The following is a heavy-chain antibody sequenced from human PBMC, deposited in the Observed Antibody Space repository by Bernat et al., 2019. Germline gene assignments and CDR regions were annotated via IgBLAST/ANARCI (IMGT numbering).Heavy chain of an antibody. V-gene: IGHV3-23*01. J-gene: IGHJ6*02. CDR2: ISGSGDDT. CDR1: GFTFSSYG. D-gene: IGHD6-6*01. CDR3: ARDRGTSIAARSYYGMDV. Sequence: EVQLLESGGGLVQPGESLRLSCAASGFTFSSYGMNWVRQAPGKGLEWVSSISGSGDDTYYADSVKGRFTISRDNSKNTLFLQLNSLRAEDTAVYYCARDRGTSIAARSYYGMDVWGQGTTVTVSS.